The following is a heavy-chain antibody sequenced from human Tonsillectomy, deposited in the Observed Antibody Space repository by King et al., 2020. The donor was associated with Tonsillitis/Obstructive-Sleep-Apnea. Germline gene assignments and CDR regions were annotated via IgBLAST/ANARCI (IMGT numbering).Heavy chain of an antibody. CDR1: GYSFTSYW. V-gene: IGHV5-10-1*01. CDR2: IDPSDSYT. Sequence: QLVQSGAEVKKPGASLRISCKGSGYSFTSYWIRWVRQMPGKGLEWMGRIDPSDSYTNYSPSFQGHVTISADKSISTAYLQWSSLKASDTAMYYCASGLYEYYYYMDVWGKGTTVTVSS. CDR3: ASGLYEYYYYMDV. D-gene: IGHD2/OR15-2a*01. J-gene: IGHJ6*03.